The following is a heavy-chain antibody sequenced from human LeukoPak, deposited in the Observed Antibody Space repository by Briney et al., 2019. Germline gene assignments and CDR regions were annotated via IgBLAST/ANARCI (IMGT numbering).Heavy chain of an antibody. D-gene: IGHD3-22*01. CDR1: GFIVRSSY. CDR2: IYSGGSP. Sequence: GGSLRLSCAASGFIVRSSYMSWVRQAPGKGLERVSVIYSGGSPDYADSAKGRFTISTDNSKNTLYLQMNSLRVEDTAVYYCARDGADNSGYYFGSLWGQGTVVTVSS. J-gene: IGHJ3*01. CDR3: ARDGADNSGYYFGSL. V-gene: IGHV3-53*01.